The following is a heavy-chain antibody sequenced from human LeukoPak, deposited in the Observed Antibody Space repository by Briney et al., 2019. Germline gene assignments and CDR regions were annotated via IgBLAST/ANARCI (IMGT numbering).Heavy chain of an antibody. Sequence: GGSLRLSCAASGFSLTSNGMHWVRQAPGKGLEWVAFISHDGNKKYYADSVKGRFTVSRDSPKSTLFLQMDSLRRDDTAVYYCAKDRLGALDYSDGSGYYRFDYWGQGALVTVSS. V-gene: IGHV3-30*18. CDR2: ISHDGNKK. CDR3: AKDRLGALDYSDGSGYYRFDY. D-gene: IGHD3-22*01. J-gene: IGHJ4*02. CDR1: GFSLTSNG.